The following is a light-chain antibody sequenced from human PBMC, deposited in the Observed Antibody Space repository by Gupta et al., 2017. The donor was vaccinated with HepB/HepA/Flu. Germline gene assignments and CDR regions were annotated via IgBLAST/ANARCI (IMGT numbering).Light chain of an antibody. V-gene: IGKV2-28*01. Sequence: DLVLTQPTLSLPVTPGEPASISCRSSQSLLHGNGHNYLDWYLQRPGQSPQLLIYLGSNRASGVTDRFSGSGSGTDFTLKISRVEAEDVGVYYCMQALQTPPYSFGQGTKLEIK. CDR2: LGS. J-gene: IGKJ2*03. CDR1: QSLLHGNGHNY. CDR3: MQALQTPPYS.